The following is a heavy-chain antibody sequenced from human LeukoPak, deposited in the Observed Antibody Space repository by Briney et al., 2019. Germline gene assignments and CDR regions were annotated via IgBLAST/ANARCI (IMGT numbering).Heavy chain of an antibody. CDR2: INPSGGST. Sequence: ASVKVSCKASGYTFTSHYMHWVRQAPGQGLEWMGIINPSGGSTSYAQKFQGRVTMTRDTSTSTVYMELSSLRSEDTAVYYCAIFDVWGSYRYTGLDYWGQGTLVTVSS. CDR1: GYTFTSHY. CDR3: AIFDVWGSYRYTGLDY. V-gene: IGHV1-46*01. D-gene: IGHD3-16*02. J-gene: IGHJ4*02.